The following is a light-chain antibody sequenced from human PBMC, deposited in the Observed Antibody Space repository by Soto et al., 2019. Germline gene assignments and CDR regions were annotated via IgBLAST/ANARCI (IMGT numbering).Light chain of an antibody. CDR3: QQFNGCPT. CDR2: DAS. Sequence: AIQLTQSPSSLSASVGDTVTITCRASQGISNALAWYQQIPGKPPKLLIYDASTLESGVPSRFSGSGSGTDFTLTISSLQPGDFATYYCQQFNGCPTFGQGTRLEIQ. CDR1: QGISNA. V-gene: IGKV1-13*02. J-gene: IGKJ5*01.